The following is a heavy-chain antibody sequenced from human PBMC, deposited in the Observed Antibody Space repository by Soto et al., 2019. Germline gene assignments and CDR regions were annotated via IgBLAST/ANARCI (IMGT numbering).Heavy chain of an antibody. V-gene: IGHV3-30*18. Sequence: GGSLRLSCAASGFTFSSYGMHWVRQAPGNGLEWVAVISYDGSNKYYADSVKGRFTISRDNSKNTLYLQMNSLRAEDTAVYYCAKAPYYYGSTTSPNWFDPWGQGTLVTVSS. D-gene: IGHD3-10*01. CDR3: AKAPYYYGSTTSPNWFDP. J-gene: IGHJ5*02. CDR1: GFTFSSYG. CDR2: ISYDGSNK.